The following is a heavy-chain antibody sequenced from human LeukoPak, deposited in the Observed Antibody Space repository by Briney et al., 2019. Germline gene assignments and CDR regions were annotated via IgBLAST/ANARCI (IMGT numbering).Heavy chain of an antibody. CDR3: ARDFGSSSWYIDY. V-gene: IGHV3-30-3*01. J-gene: IGHJ4*02. Sequence: PGRSLRLSCAASGFTFSSYAMHWVRQAPGKGLEWVAVISYDGSNKYYADSVKGRFTISRDNSKNTLYLQMDSLRAEDTAVYYCARDFGSSSWYIDYWAREPWSPSPQ. CDR1: GFTFSSYA. CDR2: ISYDGSNK. D-gene: IGHD2-2*02.